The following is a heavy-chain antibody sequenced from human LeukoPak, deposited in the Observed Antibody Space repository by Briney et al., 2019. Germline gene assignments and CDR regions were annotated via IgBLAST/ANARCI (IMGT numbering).Heavy chain of an antibody. J-gene: IGHJ4*02. Sequence: ASVKVSCKASGYTFTSYAMNWVRQAPGQGLEWMGWTNTNTGNPTYAQGFTGRFVFSLDTSVSTAYLQISSLKAEDTAVYYCARLPLFDVWGSYRFIERYYFDYWGQGTLVTVSS. D-gene: IGHD3-16*02. CDR3: ARLPLFDVWGSYRFIERYYFDY. CDR1: GYTFTSYA. V-gene: IGHV7-4-1*02. CDR2: TNTNTGNP.